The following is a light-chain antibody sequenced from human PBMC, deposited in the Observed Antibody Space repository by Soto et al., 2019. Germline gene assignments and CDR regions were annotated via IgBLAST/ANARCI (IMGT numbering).Light chain of an antibody. Sequence: IQMTQSPSSLSASVGDRVTITCQASQDIRHYLNWYQHKPGEAPKLLIYDASNLETGVPSRFSGSGPGTHFTLTITTLQPEDISTYYCQQYDNFPLSFGGGTKVE. CDR1: QDIRHY. CDR2: DAS. J-gene: IGKJ4*02. CDR3: QQYDNFPLS. V-gene: IGKV1-33*01.